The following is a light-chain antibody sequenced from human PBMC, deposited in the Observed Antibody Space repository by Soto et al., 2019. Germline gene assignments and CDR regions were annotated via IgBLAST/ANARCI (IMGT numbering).Light chain of an antibody. CDR2: GAS. V-gene: IGKV3-20*01. J-gene: IGKJ1*01. CDR3: QQYGSSPET. Sequence: EIVLTQSPGTLSLSPGERATLSCRSSQSVSSSYLAWYQQKPGQAPRLIIYGASSRATGIPDRFSGSGSGTDCTLTISRLEPEDVAVYYCQQYGSSPETFGQGTKVDIK. CDR1: QSVSSSY.